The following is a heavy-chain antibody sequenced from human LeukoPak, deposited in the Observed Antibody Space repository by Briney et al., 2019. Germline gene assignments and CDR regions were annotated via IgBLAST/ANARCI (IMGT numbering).Heavy chain of an antibody. CDR1: GYTFTSYD. D-gene: IGHD3-3*02. V-gene: IGHV1-8*03. Sequence: ASVKVSCKASGYTFTSYDINWVRQATGQGLEWMGWMNPNSGNTGYAQKFQGRVTITRNTSISTAYMELSSLRSEDTAVYYWARSKLIISYMDVWGKGTTVTVSS. CDR2: MNPNSGNT. J-gene: IGHJ6*03. CDR3: ARSKLIISYMDV.